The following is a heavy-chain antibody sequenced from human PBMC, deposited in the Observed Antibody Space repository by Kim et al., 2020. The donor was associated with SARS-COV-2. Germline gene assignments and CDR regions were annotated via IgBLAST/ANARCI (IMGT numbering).Heavy chain of an antibody. CDR2: ISGSGGST. J-gene: IGHJ4*02. V-gene: IGHV3-23*01. CDR1: EFTFSSYA. Sequence: GGSLRLSCAASEFTFSSYAMSWVRQAPGKGLEWVSMISGSGGSTIYADSVKGRFTISRDNSKNTLYLQMNSLRAEDTAVYYCAKDSSCGGGGLYSNFDFWGRGTLVTVSS. CDR3: AKDSSCGGGGLYSNFDF. D-gene: IGHD2-15*01.